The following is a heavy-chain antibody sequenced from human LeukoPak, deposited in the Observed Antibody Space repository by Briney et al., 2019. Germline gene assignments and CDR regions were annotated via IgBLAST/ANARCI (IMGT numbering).Heavy chain of an antibody. V-gene: IGHV3-30*02. J-gene: IGHJ6*03. Sequence: GGSLRLSCAASGFTFISYGMHWVRQAPGKGLEWVTFIRYDGSNKYYADSVKGRFIISRDNSKNTLYLQMNSLRAEDTAVYYCAKDTIKVTTIRRVPHYMDVWGKGTTVTISS. CDR3: AKDTIKVTTIRRVPHYMDV. CDR1: GFTFISYG. D-gene: IGHD5-12*01. CDR2: IRYDGSNK.